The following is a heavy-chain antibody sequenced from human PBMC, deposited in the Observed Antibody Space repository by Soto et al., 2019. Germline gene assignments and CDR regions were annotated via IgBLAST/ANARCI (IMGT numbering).Heavy chain of an antibody. CDR1: GYSISSGSY. CDR3: AKAYVMVVAGSTFDY. J-gene: IGHJ4*01. V-gene: IGHV4-38-2*02. Sequence: SETLSLTCTVSGYSISSGSYWGWIRQPPGKGPEWIASIYHGGTTFYNPSLKSRVTVSVDKSNNQFSLKLRSVTAADTAVYYCAKAYVMVVAGSTFDYWGHGTLVTVSS. CDR2: IYHGGTT. D-gene: IGHD6-19*01.